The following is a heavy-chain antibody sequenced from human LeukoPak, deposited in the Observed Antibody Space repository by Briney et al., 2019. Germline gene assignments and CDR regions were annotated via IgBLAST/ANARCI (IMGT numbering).Heavy chain of an antibody. CDR3: ARAKFDSSGYYYRGFDI. Sequence: GGSLRLSCAASGFIFSDYYMGWIRQAPGRGLEWVSYISDSGSNIYYTDSVKGRFTTSRDNAKKSLYLQMNSLRAEDTAVYYCARAKFDSSGYYYRGFDIWGQGTMVTVSS. J-gene: IGHJ3*02. CDR1: GFIFSDYY. D-gene: IGHD3-22*01. CDR2: ISDSGSNI. V-gene: IGHV3-11*04.